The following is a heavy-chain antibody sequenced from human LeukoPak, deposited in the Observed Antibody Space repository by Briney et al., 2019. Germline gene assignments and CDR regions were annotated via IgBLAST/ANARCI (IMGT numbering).Heavy chain of an antibody. V-gene: IGHV1-2*02. CDR2: ISPNSGGT. CDR3: ARDGGQLEDAFDI. D-gene: IGHD6-6*01. J-gene: IGHJ3*02. Sequence: ASVKVSCKASGYTFTGYYMHWVRQAPGQGLEWMGWISPNSGGTTYAQKFQGRVTMTRDTSISTAYMELSRLRSDDTAVYYCARDGGQLEDAFDIWGQGTMVTVSS. CDR1: GYTFTGYY.